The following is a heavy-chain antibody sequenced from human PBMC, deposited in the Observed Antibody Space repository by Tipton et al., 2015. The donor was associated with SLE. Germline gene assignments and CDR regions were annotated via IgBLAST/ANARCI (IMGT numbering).Heavy chain of an antibody. CDR1: GYTFTSYG. V-gene: IGHV1-18*01. CDR2: ISAYNGNT. J-gene: IGHJ6*02. D-gene: IGHD3-3*01. CDR3: ARDLVGVVITHVSNVRMDV. Sequence: QLVQSGPEVKKPGASLKVSCKASGYTFTSYGISWVRQAPGQGLEWMGWISAYNGNTNYAQKLQGRVTMTTDTSTSTAYMELRSLRSDDTAVYYCARDLVGVVITHVSNVRMDVWGQGTTVTVSS.